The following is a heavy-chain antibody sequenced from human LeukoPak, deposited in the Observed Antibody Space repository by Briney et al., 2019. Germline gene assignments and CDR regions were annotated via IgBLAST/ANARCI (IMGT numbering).Heavy chain of an antibody. CDR1: GGSISSYY. J-gene: IGHJ5*02. D-gene: IGHD2-2*01. Sequence: SETLSLTCTVSGGSISSYYWSWIRQPPGKGLEWIGYIYTSGSTNYNPSLKSRVTISVDTSKNQFSLKLSSVTAADTAVYYCARQCESSTSCYGFDPWGQGTLVTVSS. CDR3: ARQCESSTSCYGFDP. CDR2: IYTSGST. V-gene: IGHV4-4*09.